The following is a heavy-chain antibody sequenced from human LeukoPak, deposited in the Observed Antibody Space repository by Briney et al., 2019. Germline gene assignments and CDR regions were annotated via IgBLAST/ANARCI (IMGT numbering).Heavy chain of an antibody. CDR2: MNPNSGNT. CDR3: ARGLYCSGGSCYRRGGNRSRLGY. J-gene: IGHJ4*02. CDR1: GYTFTSYD. Sequence: GASVKVSCKASGYTFTSYDINWVRQATGQGLEWMGWMNPNSGNTGYAQKFQGRVTITRNTSISTAYMELSSLRSEDTAVYYCARGLYCSGGSCYRRGGNRSRLGYWGQGTLVTVSS. V-gene: IGHV1-8*03. D-gene: IGHD2-15*01.